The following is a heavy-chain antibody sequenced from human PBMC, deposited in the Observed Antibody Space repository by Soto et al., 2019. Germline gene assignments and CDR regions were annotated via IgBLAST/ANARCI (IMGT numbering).Heavy chain of an antibody. V-gene: IGHV3-23*01. CDR2: ISGSGGST. J-gene: IGHJ4*02. Sequence: GGSLRLSCAASGFTFSSYAMSWVRQSPGKGLEWVSAISGSGGSTYYADSVKGRFTISRDNSKNTLYLQMNSLRAEDTAVYYCASWDIVVVPAAEAYFDYWGQGTLVTVSS. CDR1: GFTFSSYA. D-gene: IGHD2-2*01. CDR3: ASWDIVVVPAAEAYFDY.